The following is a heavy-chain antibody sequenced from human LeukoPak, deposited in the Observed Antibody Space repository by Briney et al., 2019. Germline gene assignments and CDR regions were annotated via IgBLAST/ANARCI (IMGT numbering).Heavy chain of an antibody. D-gene: IGHD1-26*01. V-gene: IGHV3-64D*06. CDR3: AKDGIDY. CDR2: ISTTCSRT. CDR1: GLTFPSYA. Sequence: GGSLRLSCSASGLTFPSYALHWVRQAPGKGLEYVSAISTTCSRTYYADSVKGRFTISRDNSNSTIYLQMISLRPEDTAVYYCAKDGIDYWGQGTLVTVSS. J-gene: IGHJ4*02.